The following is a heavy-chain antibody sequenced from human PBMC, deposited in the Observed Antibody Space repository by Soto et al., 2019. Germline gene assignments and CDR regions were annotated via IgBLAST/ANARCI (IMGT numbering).Heavy chain of an antibody. D-gene: IGHD5-12*01. Sequence: LRLSSPSSSVTVSGDSMHWVHQAPGRGPEGVAVIWYDENNKYYADYVKRRFTISRENSNNTLYLQMNSLRAEATAVYYCSRGRWLHQRGGAFDVWGQGTMVTVSS. CDR2: IWYDENNK. J-gene: IGHJ3*01. CDR3: SRGRWLHQRGGAFDV. V-gene: IGHV3-33*08. CDR1: SVTVSGDS.